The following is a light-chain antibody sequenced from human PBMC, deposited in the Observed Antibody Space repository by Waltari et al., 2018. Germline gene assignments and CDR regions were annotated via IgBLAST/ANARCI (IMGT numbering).Light chain of an antibody. CDR1: SSTIGYNY. CDR3: GTGDSSLSGAV. CDR2: ENT. J-gene: IGLJ7*01. Sequence: QSVLTQPPSVSAAPGQRVTSSCSGGSSTIGYNYVSWYRQFPGTAPKLLIYENTERPSGIPGRSSGSKSGTSATLDSTGLQAGDEAEYYCGTGDSSLSGAVFGGGTRLTVL. V-gene: IGLV1-51*02.